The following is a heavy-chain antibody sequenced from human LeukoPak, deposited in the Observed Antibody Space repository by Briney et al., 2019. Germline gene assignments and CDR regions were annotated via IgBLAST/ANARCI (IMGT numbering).Heavy chain of an antibody. J-gene: IGHJ4*02. D-gene: IGHD5-18*01. CDR1: GFTFSSYA. CDR2: ISASSAST. CDR3: ARDQRGFSYSKYYFDY. Sequence: PGGSLRLSCAASGFTFSSYAMSWVRQAPGKGLEWVSAISASSASTYYADSVKGRCTISRDNSRNTLYLQINGLRAEDTAVYYCARDQRGFSYSKYYFDYWGQGTLVTVSS. V-gene: IGHV3-23*01.